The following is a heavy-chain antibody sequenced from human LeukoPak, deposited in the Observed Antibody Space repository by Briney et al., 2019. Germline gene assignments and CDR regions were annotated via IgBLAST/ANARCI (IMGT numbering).Heavy chain of an antibody. CDR3: ANGRGYCSSTSCYDVYFDY. J-gene: IGHJ4*02. D-gene: IGHD2-2*01. CDR1: GFTLRSFT. CDR2: ISTSSNYI. V-gene: IGHV3-21*04. Sequence: GGSLRLSCAASGFTLRSFTMNWVRQAPGKGLEWVSSISTSSNYIYYANSVRGRFTISRDNSKNTLYLQMNSLRAEDTAVYYCANGRGYCSSTSCYDVYFDYWGQGTLVAVSS.